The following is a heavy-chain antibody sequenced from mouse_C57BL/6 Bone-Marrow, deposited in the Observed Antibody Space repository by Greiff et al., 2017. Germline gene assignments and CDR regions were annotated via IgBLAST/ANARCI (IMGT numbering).Heavy chain of an antibody. CDR3: ARGGDGAY. V-gene: IGHV14-2*01. J-gene: IGHJ3*01. CDR1: GFNIKDYY. CDR2: IDPEDGET. Sequence: VQLQQSGAELVKPGASVKLSCPASGFNIKDYYMHWVKQRTEQGRGWIGRIDPEDGETKYAPTVQGQATITADTSSNTAYRQLSRLTSEDTAVYYCARGGDGAYWGQGTVVTVSA.